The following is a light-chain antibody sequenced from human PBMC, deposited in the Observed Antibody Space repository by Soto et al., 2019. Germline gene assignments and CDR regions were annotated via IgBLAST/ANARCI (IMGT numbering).Light chain of an antibody. J-gene: IGLJ1*01. Sequence: QLVLTQPASVSGSPGQSITISCTGTSSDVGGSKYVSWYQQHPGKAPKLMIYEVNNRPSGVSDRFSGSKSGNTASLTISGLQAEDEADYYCSSYISGSTPYVFGSGTKVTVL. CDR2: EVN. CDR1: SSDVGGSKY. CDR3: SSYISGSTPYV. V-gene: IGLV2-14*01.